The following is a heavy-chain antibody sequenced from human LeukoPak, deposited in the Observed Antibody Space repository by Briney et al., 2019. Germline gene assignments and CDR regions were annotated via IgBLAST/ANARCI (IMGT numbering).Heavy chain of an antibody. D-gene: IGHD3-3*01. V-gene: IGHV3-66*01. J-gene: IGHJ4*02. CDR1: GFTISTNY. CDR2: IYSGGTT. Sequence: GGSLRLSCAASGFTISTNYMTWVRQAPGKGLEWVSVIYSGGTTYYADSVKGRFSISRDNSKNTLYLQMNSLRAEDTAVYYCAKEGDYDFWGCYFRCAEYCFDYWGQGGLVTVSS. CDR3: AKEGDYDFWGCYFRCAEYCFDY.